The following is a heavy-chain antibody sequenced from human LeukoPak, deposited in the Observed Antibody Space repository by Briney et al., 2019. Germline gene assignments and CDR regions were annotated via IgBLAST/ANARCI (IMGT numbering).Heavy chain of an antibody. CDR1: GFSFRRYA. J-gene: IGHJ2*01. CDR3: AREYWYFDL. V-gene: IGHV3-21*05. Sequence: GGSLRLSCAASGFSFRRYAMNWVRQAPGKGLEWVAYVNAESTDILYAGSVRGRFTISRDNAKNSLYLQMNSLRVEDTAVYYCAREYWYFDLWGRGTLVTVSS. CDR2: VNAESTDI.